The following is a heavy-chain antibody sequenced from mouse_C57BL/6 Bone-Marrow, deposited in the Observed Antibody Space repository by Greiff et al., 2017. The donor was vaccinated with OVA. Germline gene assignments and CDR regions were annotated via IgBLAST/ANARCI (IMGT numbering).Heavy chain of an antibody. CDR1: GYTFTSYW. CDR2: IDPSDSYT. J-gene: IGHJ4*01. CDR3: ARSSYYYGSRGYAMDY. V-gene: IGHV1-69*01. D-gene: IGHD1-1*01. Sequence: QVQLKQSGAELVMPGASVKLSCKASGYTFTSYWMHWVKQRPGQGLEWIGEIDPSDSYTNYNQKFKGKSTLTVDKSSSTAYMQLSSLTSEDSAVYYCARSSYYYGSRGYAMDYWGQGTSVTVSS.